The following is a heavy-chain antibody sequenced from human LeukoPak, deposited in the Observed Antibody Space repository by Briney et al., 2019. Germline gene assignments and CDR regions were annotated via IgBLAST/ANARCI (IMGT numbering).Heavy chain of an antibody. V-gene: IGHV4-34*01. CDR1: GGSFSGYY. Sequence: SETLSLTCAVYGGSFSGYYWSWIRQPPGKGLEWIGEINHSGSTNYNPSLKSRVTISVDTSKNQFSLKLSSVTAADTAVYYCARGPEDNTMVRGSRRAAFEYWGQGTLVTGSS. CDR2: INHSGST. J-gene: IGHJ4*02. D-gene: IGHD3-10*01. CDR3: ARGPEDNTMVRGSRRAAFEY.